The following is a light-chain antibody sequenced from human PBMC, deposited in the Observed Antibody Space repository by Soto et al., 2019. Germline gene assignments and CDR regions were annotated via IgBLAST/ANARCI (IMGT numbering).Light chain of an antibody. Sequence: DIQMTQSPSSLSASVGDRVTITCRAGQYIGRYLNWYQQKPGKAPTLLIYAASSLHSGVPSRFSGSGSGTDFNLTISSLQPEDFATYYCQQTYRTPFTFGGGTKVEIK. J-gene: IGKJ4*01. CDR1: QYIGRY. V-gene: IGKV1-39*01. CDR2: AAS. CDR3: QQTYRTPFT.